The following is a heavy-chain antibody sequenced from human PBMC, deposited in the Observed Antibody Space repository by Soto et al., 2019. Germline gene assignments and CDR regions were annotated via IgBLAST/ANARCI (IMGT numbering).Heavy chain of an antibody. CDR3: AKSLRNPEGGYDGYVDY. CDR1: GFTFSSYA. V-gene: IGHV3-23*01. Sequence: GGSLRLSCAASGFTFSSYAMSWVRQAPGKGLEWVSAISGSGGSTYYADSVKGRFTISRDNSKNTLYLQMNSLRAEDTAVYYCAKSLRNPEGGYDGYVDYWGQGTLVTVSS. D-gene: IGHD5-12*01. CDR2: ISGSGGST. J-gene: IGHJ4*02.